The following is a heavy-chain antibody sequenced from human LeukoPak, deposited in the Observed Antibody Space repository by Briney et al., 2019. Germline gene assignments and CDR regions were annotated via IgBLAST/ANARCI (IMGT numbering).Heavy chain of an antibody. CDR2: ISYDGSNK. J-gene: IGHJ4*02. Sequence: GSLRLSCAASGFTFSSYGMHWVRQAPGKGLEWVAVISYDGSNKYYADSVKGRFTISRDNSKNTLYLQMNSLRAEDTAVYYCARGLAYNYDSSAYFLDYWGQGTLVTVSS. CDR1: GFTFSSYG. V-gene: IGHV3-30*03. D-gene: IGHD3-22*01. CDR3: ARGLAYNYDSSAYFLDY.